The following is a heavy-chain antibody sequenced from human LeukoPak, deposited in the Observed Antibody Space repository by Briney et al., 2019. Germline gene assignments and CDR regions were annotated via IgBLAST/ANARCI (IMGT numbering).Heavy chain of an antibody. D-gene: IGHD2-8*01. CDR3: ARGSCTNGVCYYYMDV. CDR1: GFTFSSYS. J-gene: IGHJ6*03. Sequence: GGSLRLSCAASGFTFSSYSVNWVRQAPGKGLEWVSSISSSSIYRYYADSVKGRFTISRDNAKNSLYLQMNSLRAEDTAVYYCARGSCTNGVCYYYMDVWGKGTTVTVSS. CDR2: ISSSSIYR. V-gene: IGHV3-21*01.